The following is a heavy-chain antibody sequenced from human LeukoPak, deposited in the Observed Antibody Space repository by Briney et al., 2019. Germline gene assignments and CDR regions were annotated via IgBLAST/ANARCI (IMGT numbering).Heavy chain of an antibody. Sequence: SETLSLTCTVSGYSISSGYYWGWIRQPPGKGLEWIGYIYYSGSTNYNPSLKSRVTISVDTSKNQFSLKLSSVTAADTAVYYCARATNYYYYYYMDVWGKGTTVTVSS. J-gene: IGHJ6*03. V-gene: IGHV4-61*01. CDR3: ARATNYYYYYYMDV. CDR2: IYYSGST. CDR1: GYSISSGYY.